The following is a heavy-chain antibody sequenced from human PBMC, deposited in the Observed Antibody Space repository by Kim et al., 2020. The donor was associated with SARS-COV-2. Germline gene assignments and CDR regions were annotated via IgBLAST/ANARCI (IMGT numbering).Heavy chain of an antibody. D-gene: IGHD3-10*01. J-gene: IGHJ3*02. CDR3: AKVVYGSGGFDI. V-gene: IGHV3-23*01. Sequence: YYADSVKGRFTISRGNAKNTLYLQMNSLRAEDTAVYYCAKVVYGSGGFDIWGQGTMVTVSS.